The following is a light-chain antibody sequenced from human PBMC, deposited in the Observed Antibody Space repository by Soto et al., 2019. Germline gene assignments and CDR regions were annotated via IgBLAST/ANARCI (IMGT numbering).Light chain of an antibody. CDR3: QQYGSSPPFT. J-gene: IGKJ3*01. V-gene: IGKV3-20*01. CDR1: QSVSSIY. CDR2: RAS. Sequence: EIVLTQSPDTLSLYPGERATHSCRASQSVSSIYLAWYQQKPGQAPRVLIYRASIRATGISDRFSGSGSGTDFTLTISRLEPEDFAVYYYQQYGSSPPFTFGPGSKVDIK.